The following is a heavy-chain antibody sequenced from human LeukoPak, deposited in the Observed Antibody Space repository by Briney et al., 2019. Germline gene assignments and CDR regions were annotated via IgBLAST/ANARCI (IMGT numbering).Heavy chain of an antibody. D-gene: IGHD3-16*01. CDR1: GFTFSSYG. J-gene: IGHJ4*02. Sequence: PGGSLRLSCAAAGFTFSSYGMHWVRQAAGEGLEWVAVISYDGTTKFYGDSVKGRFTISRDNSKNTLYLQMNSLRVEDTALYYCAKETGPRGGFVCWGQGTLVTVS. CDR3: AKETGPRGGFVC. CDR2: ISYDGTTK. V-gene: IGHV3-30*18.